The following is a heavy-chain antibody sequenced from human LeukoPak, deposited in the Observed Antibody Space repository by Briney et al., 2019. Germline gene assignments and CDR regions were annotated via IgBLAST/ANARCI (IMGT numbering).Heavy chain of an antibody. CDR2: IYYSGST. J-gene: IGHJ6*03. CDR1: GGSISTSSYY. Sequence: ASETLSLTCTVSGGSISTSSYYWGWIRQPPGRGLEWIVTIYYSGSTYYNPSLTSRVTISVDTSKNQFSLKLSSVTAADTAVYYCARHKDYYYSYMDVWGKGTTVTISS. CDR3: ARHKDYYYSYMDV. V-gene: IGHV4-39*01.